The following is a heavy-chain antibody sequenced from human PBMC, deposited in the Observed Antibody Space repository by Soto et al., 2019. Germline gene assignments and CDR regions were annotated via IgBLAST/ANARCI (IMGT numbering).Heavy chain of an antibody. CDR1: GFTFSSYA. V-gene: IGHV3-23*01. Sequence: EVQLLESGGGLVQPGGSLRLSCAASGFTFSSYAMSWVRQAPGKGLEWVSAISGSGGSTYYADSVKGRFTISRDNYKNTLYLQMNSLRAEDTAVYYCAKWVTMVRGAKMWFYYYGMDVWGQGTTVTVSS. D-gene: IGHD3-10*01. CDR3: AKWVTMVRGAKMWFYYYGMDV. CDR2: ISGSGGST. J-gene: IGHJ6*02.